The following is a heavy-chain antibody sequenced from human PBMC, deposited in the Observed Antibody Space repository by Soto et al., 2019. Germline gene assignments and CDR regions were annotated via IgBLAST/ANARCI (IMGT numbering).Heavy chain of an antibody. Sequence: PSENLSLTCAVSRYSISRGYYWGWIRQPQGKGLEWIGSIYHSGNTYYNPSLKSRVSISLDTSKNHFSLELTSVTAADTAVYYFSKLFLEPRRSIDFWGQGTLVTVS. CDR2: IYHSGNT. CDR1: RYSISRGYY. J-gene: IGHJ4*02. V-gene: IGHV4-38-2*01. D-gene: IGHD1-1*01. CDR3: SKLFLEPRRSIDF.